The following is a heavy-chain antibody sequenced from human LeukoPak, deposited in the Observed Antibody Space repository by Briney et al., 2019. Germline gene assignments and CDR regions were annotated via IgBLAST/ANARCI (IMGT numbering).Heavy chain of an antibody. CDR3: VKDRTGTYTLDY. D-gene: IGHD3-10*01. Sequence: GGSLRLSCAASGFTFNSYAMSWGRQAPGKGLEWVAFISDDGSRQHYADSVKGRFTISRDNSKNTLNLQMNSLRAEDTAVYYCVKDRTGTYTLDYWGQGTLVTVSS. CDR2: ISDDGSRQ. V-gene: IGHV3-30-3*01. CDR1: GFTFNSYA. J-gene: IGHJ4*02.